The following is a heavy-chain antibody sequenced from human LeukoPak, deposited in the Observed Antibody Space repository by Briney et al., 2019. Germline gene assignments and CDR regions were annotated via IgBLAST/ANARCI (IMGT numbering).Heavy chain of an antibody. V-gene: IGHV1-8*01. Sequence: GASVNVSCTASGYTFTSYDINWVRQATGQGLEWMGWMNPNSGNTGYAQKFQGRVTMTRNTSISTAYMELSSLRSEDTAVYYCARPRWLLFDFDYWGQGTLVTVSS. CDR2: MNPNSGNT. CDR3: ARPRWLLFDFDY. D-gene: IGHD3-3*01. CDR1: GYTFTSYD. J-gene: IGHJ4*02.